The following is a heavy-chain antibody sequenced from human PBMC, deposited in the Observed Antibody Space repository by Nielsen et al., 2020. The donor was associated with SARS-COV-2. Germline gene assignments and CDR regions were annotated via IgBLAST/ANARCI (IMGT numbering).Heavy chain of an antibody. V-gene: IGHV1-69*04. J-gene: IGHJ6*02. Sequence: WVRQAPGQGLEWMGRIIPILGIANYAQKFQGRATITADKSTSTAYMELSSLRSEDTAVYYCARARWCSGGSCYRSNGMDVWGQGTTVTVSS. D-gene: IGHD2-15*01. CDR2: IIPILGIA. CDR3: ARARWCSGGSCYRSNGMDV.